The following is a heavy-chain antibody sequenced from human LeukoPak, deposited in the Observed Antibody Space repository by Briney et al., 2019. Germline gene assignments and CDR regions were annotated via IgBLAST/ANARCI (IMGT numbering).Heavy chain of an antibody. J-gene: IGHJ4*02. CDR3: ARGTYRFDDY. V-gene: IGHV3-7*01. Sequence: GGSLRLSCAASGFTFSNYWMSWVRQAPGKGLEWVAAIKEDGSDRYYLDSVEGRFTNSRDNAKNSLYLQMNSLRAEDTAIYFCARGTYRFDDYWGQGTLVTVSS. D-gene: IGHD3-16*01. CDR2: IKEDGSDR. CDR1: GFTFSNYW.